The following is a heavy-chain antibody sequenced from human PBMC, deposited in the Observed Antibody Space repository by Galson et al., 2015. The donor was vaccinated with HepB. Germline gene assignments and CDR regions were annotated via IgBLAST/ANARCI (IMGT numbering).Heavy chain of an antibody. CDR3: STIAVANFDH. CDR2: IYSGGST. D-gene: IGHD6-19*01. V-gene: IGHV3-66*01. Sequence: SLRLSCAASGFTVSSNYMSWVRQAPGKGLEWVSVIYSGGSTYYADSVKDRFTISSENSKNTLSLQMNSRRAEDTAVYYCSTIAVANFDHWGHGTLVTVSS. J-gene: IGHJ4*01. CDR1: GFTVSSNY.